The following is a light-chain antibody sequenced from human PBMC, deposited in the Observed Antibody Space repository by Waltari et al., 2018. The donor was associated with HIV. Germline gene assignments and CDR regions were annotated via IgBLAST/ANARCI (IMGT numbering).Light chain of an antibody. J-gene: IGLJ2*01. CDR1: SFNFGLYH. Sequence: QSVLTQPLSASGTPGQRVTISCSGCSFNFGLYHVYWSPQFPETAPKPLIYRDNQRPPGVPYRVSGSKSGASASLVISGLRSEDEADYYCAAWDDRLSGLFGGGTKVTVL. CDR2: RDN. V-gene: IGLV1-47*01. CDR3: AAWDDRLSGL.